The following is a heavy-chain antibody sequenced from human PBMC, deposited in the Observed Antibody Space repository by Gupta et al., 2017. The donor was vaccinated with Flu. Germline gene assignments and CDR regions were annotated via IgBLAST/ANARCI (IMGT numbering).Heavy chain of an antibody. CDR3: ARDRGWYSSGGFDN. Sequence: QVQMVESGGGVVQPGRSLRLSCEASGFTFTKFGMHWVRQAPGKGLEWVGGIWFDGSNKFYADSMKGRFTISRDNSKDTLYLQMSSLRAEDTAVYYGARDRGWYSSGGFDNWGQGALVTVSP. J-gene: IGHJ4*02. V-gene: IGHV3-33*01. CDR2: IWFDGSNK. CDR1: GFTFTKFG. D-gene: IGHD6-19*01.